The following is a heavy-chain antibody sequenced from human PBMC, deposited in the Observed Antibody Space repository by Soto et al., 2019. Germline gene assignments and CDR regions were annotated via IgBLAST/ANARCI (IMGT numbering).Heavy chain of an antibody. J-gene: IGHJ1*01. V-gene: IGHV6-1*01. Sequence: HVQLQQSGPGLVKPSQTLSLTCAISGDSVSSDGAAWNWIRQSPSTGLEWLGRTYYRSKWYNEYAVSMKSRITINPDTSKNQFSLQLNSVTPEDTAVYYCTRGPAADGMGYWGQGTLVTVSS. CDR3: TRGPAADGMGY. CDR1: GDSVSSDGAA. D-gene: IGHD6-13*01. CDR2: TYYRSKWYN.